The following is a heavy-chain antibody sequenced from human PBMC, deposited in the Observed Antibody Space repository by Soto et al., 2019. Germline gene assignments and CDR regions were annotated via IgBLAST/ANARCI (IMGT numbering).Heavy chain of an antibody. Sequence: TSETLSLTCTVSGGSISSGGYYWSWIRQHPGKGLEWIGYIYYSGSTYYNPSLKSRVTISVDTSKNQFSLKLSSVTAADTAVYYCAREKITMVRGVIKRNYYYYGMDVWGQGTTVTVSS. J-gene: IGHJ6*02. CDR1: GGSISSGGYY. CDR2: IYYSGST. D-gene: IGHD3-10*01. V-gene: IGHV4-31*03. CDR3: AREKITMVRGVIKRNYYYYGMDV.